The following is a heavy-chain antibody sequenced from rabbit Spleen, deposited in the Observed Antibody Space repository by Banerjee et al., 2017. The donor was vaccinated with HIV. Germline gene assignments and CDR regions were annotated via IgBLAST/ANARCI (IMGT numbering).Heavy chain of an antibody. CDR3: ARDTGTSFSSYGMDL. J-gene: IGHJ6*01. CDR2: IAGSSSAFT. D-gene: IGHD7-1*01. Sequence: EQLEESGGGLVKPEGSLTLTCKASGVSFSDKDVMCWVRQAPGKGLEWISCIAGSSSAFTYSATWAKGRFTISKTSSTTVTLQLTSLTVADTATYFCARDTGTSFSSYGMDLWGPGTLVTVS. V-gene: IGHV1S45*01. CDR1: GVSFSDKDV.